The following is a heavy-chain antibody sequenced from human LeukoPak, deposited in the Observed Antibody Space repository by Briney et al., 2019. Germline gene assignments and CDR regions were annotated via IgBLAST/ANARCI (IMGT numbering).Heavy chain of an antibody. CDR1: SDSITNVNYF. Sequence: SETLSLTCTVSSDSITNVNYFWTWIRQPPGQGLEWIGYIFHSGVTHYNPSLKNRLTMSVDTSKNQFSLSLTSVTAADTAVYYCATYLNRNFKLEYWGRGTLVTVSS. J-gene: IGHJ4*02. CDR3: ATYLNRNFKLEY. CDR2: IFHSGVT. D-gene: IGHD2-21*01. V-gene: IGHV4-30-4*08.